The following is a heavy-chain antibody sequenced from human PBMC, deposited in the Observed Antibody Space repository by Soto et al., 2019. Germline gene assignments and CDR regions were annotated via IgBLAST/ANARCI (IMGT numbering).Heavy chain of an antibody. CDR1: GYTFTSYG. CDR2: ISVYNDNT. V-gene: IGHV1-18*01. CDR3: ARIGFDGH. J-gene: IGHJ1*01. D-gene: IGHD3-9*01. Sequence: QVQLVQSGSEIKKPGASVKVSCKAFGYTFTSYGIGWVRQAPGQGIEWMGWISVYNDNTNYAHKFQGRVTMTTETSSSTAYMELRSLKSDDTAVYYCARIGFDGHWGQGTLVTVSS.